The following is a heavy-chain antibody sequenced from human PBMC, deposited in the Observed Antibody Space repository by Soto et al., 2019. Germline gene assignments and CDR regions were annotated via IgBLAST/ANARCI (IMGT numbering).Heavy chain of an antibody. V-gene: IGHV3-23*01. D-gene: IGHD3-10*01. CDR3: AKDSPGRTSGYVFDY. J-gene: IGHJ4*02. CDR1: GFTFSTYA. CDR2: VSASALNT. Sequence: EVQLLESGGKLVQPGGSLTLSCAASGFTFSTYAMAWVRQAPGKGLEWVSGVSASALNTDYADTVKGRCYISRDNSKNTVSLHMNSLRAEHTALYYCAKDSPGRTSGYVFDYGGQGTPVTVSS.